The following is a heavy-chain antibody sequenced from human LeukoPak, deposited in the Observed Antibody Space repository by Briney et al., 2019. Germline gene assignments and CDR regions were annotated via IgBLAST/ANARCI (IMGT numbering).Heavy chain of an antibody. D-gene: IGHD3-10*01. CDR1: GGSISSSSYY. Sequence: SETLSLTCTISGGSISSSSYYWGWIRQPPGKGLEWIGSIYYSGSTYYNPSLKSRVTISVDTSKNQFSLKLSSVTAADTAVYYCARDYGSGSYPHWGQGTLVTVSS. V-gene: IGHV4-39*02. J-gene: IGHJ4*02. CDR3: ARDYGSGSYPH. CDR2: IYYSGST.